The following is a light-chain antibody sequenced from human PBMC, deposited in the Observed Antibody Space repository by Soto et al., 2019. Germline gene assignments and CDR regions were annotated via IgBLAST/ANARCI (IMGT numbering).Light chain of an antibody. J-gene: IGLJ1*01. CDR3: CSYGGGNNFYV. CDR2: EVS. Sequence: QSVLTQPPSASGSPGQSVTISCTGTSSDIGTYDYVSWYQHLPDKAPKLIIYEVSKRPSGVPDRFSGSKSGNTASLTVSGLQAEDEGDYYCCSYGGGNNFYVFGTGTKVNRP. CDR1: SSDIGTYDY. V-gene: IGLV2-8*01.